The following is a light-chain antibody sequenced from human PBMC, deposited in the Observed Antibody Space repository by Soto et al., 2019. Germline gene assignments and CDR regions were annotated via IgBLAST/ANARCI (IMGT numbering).Light chain of an antibody. Sequence: QSALTQPASVSGSPGQSITISCTGTSSDVGGYNYVSWYQQHPGKAPKLIIYEVSNRPSGVSNRFSGSKSDNTASLTISGVQAEDEADYYCSSYTRSTTYVFGTGTKLTVL. CDR1: SSDVGGYNY. J-gene: IGLJ1*01. CDR3: SSYTRSTTYV. CDR2: EVS. V-gene: IGLV2-14*01.